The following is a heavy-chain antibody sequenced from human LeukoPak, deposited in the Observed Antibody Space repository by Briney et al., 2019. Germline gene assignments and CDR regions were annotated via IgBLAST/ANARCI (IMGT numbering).Heavy chain of an antibody. Sequence: GGSLRLSCAASGFTFSDYWLRWVRPAPGKGLERVANMKRDGSEKHYLDSMKGRITISKDNAKNSLYLQMNSLRVEDTAVYYCARDGGIIRFGGQDVWGQGTTVTVS. V-gene: IGHV3-7*01. J-gene: IGHJ6*02. CDR1: GFTFSDYW. CDR3: ARDGGIIRFGGQDV. D-gene: IGHD3-16*01. CDR2: MKRDGSEK.